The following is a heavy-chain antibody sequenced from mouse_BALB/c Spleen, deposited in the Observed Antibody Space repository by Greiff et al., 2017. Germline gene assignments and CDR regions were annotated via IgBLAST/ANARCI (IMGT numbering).Heavy chain of an antibody. Sequence: VQLKESGPGLVKPSQSLSLTCTVTGYSITSDYAWNWIRQFPGNKLEWMGYISYSGSTSYNPSLKSRISITRDTSKNQFFLQLNSVTTEDTATYYCARRGITTLYAMDYWGQGTSVTVSS. CDR1: GYSITSDYA. V-gene: IGHV3-2*02. CDR2: ISYSGST. J-gene: IGHJ4*01. D-gene: IGHD2-4*01. CDR3: ARRGITTLYAMDY.